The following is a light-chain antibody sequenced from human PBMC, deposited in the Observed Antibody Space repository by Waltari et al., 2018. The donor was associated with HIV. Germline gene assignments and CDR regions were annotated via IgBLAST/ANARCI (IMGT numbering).Light chain of an antibody. CDR3: GTWDGSLSGVV. CDR1: SSDIGTNY. CDR2: DNT. J-gene: IGLJ2*01. Sequence: QSVLTQPPSVSAAPGQKVTMSCSGTSSDIGTNYVSWYQHVPGMTPTLLIYDNTKRPSGIPDRFSGAKSGTSATLGITGLQTGDEADYYCGTWDGSLSGVVFGGGTKLTVL. V-gene: IGLV1-51*01.